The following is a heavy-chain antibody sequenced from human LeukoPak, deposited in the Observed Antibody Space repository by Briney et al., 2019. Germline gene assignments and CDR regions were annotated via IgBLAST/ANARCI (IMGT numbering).Heavy chain of an antibody. D-gene: IGHD3-10*01. CDR2: ISAYNGNT. CDR1: GYTFTSHG. Sequence: ASVKVSCKASGYTFTSHGISWVRQAPGQGLEWMGWISAYNGNTNYAQKLQGRVTMTTDTSTSTAYMELRSLRSDDTAVYYCARAQYYYGSKGGRMDVWGQGTTVTVSS. CDR3: ARAQYYYGSKGGRMDV. J-gene: IGHJ6*02. V-gene: IGHV1-18*01.